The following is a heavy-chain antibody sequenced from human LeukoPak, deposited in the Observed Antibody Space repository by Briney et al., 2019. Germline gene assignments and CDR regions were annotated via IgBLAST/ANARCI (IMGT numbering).Heavy chain of an antibody. Sequence: PGRSLRLSCAASGFTFSSYAMHWVRQAPGKGLEWVAVISYDGSNKYYADSVKGRFTISRDNAKNSLYLQMNSLRAEDTAVYYCARAETRGYGDYPTDGFDYWGQGTLVTVSS. D-gene: IGHD4-17*01. CDR1: GFTFSSYA. CDR3: ARAETRGYGDYPTDGFDY. V-gene: IGHV3-30-3*01. J-gene: IGHJ4*02. CDR2: ISYDGSNK.